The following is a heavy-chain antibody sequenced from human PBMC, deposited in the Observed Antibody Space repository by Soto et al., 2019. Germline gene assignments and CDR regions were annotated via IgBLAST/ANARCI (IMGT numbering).Heavy chain of an antibody. Sequence: PSETLSLTCAVYGGSFSGYYWGWIRQPPGKGLEWIGEINHSGSTNYNPSLKSRVTISVDTSKNQFSLKLSSVTAADTAVYYCAAHYSYGYFFDYWGQGTLVTVSS. V-gene: IGHV4-34*01. CDR1: GGSFSGYY. CDR3: AAHYSYGYFFDY. J-gene: IGHJ4*02. CDR2: INHSGST. D-gene: IGHD5-18*01.